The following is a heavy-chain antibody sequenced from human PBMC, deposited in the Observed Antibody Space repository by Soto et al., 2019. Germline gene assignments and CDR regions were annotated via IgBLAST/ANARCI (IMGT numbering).Heavy chain of an antibody. J-gene: IGHJ5*02. V-gene: IGHV1-8*01. CDR3: ARASGGASIAVAGGWFDP. Sequence: QVQLVQSGAEVKKPGASVKVSCKASGYTFTSYDINWVRQATGQGLEWMGWMNPNSGNTGYAQKFQGRVTMTRNTSISTAYMERSSLRSEDTAVYYCARASGGASIAVAGGWFDPWGQGTLVTVSS. D-gene: IGHD6-19*01. CDR2: MNPNSGNT. CDR1: GYTFTSYD.